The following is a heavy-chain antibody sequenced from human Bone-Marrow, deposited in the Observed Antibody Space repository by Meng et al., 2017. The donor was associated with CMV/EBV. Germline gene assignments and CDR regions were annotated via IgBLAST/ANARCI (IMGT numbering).Heavy chain of an antibody. CDR2: ISGSGGST. CDR1: GFTFSSYA. Sequence: GESLKISCAASGFTFSSYAMSWVRQAPGKGLEWVSAISGSGGSTYYADSVKGRFTISRDNSKNTLYLQMNSLRAEDTAVYYCAKLEYSSSFHRNWLDPWGQGTLVTVSS. J-gene: IGHJ5*02. D-gene: IGHD6-6*01. CDR3: AKLEYSSSFHRNWLDP. V-gene: IGHV3-23*01.